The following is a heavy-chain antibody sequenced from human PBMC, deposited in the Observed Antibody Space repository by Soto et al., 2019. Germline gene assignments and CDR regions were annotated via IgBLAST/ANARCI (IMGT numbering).Heavy chain of an antibody. CDR3: ARGFRTGTTSEGWFDP. V-gene: IGHV3-48*01. CDR2: ISSSSSTI. D-gene: IGHD1-1*01. J-gene: IGHJ5*02. CDR1: GFTFSSYS. Sequence: EVQLVESGGGLVQPGGSLRLSCAASGFTFSSYSMNWVRQAPGKGLEWVSYISSSSSTIYYADSVKGGFTISRDNAKNSLYLQMNSLRAEDTAVYYCARGFRTGTTSEGWFDPWGQGTLVTVSS.